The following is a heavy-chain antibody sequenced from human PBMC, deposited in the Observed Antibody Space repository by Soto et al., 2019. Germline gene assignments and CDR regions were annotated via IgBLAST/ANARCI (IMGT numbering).Heavy chain of an antibody. J-gene: IGHJ2*01. Sequence: ASVKVSCKVSGYTLTELSMHWVRQAPGKGLEWMGGFDPEDGETIYAQKFQGRVTMTEDTSTDTAYMELSSLRSEDTAVYYCATDLDSSSSGYWYFDLWGRGTLVTVSS. CDR3: ATDLDSSSSGYWYFDL. D-gene: IGHD6-6*01. CDR1: GYTLTELS. V-gene: IGHV1-24*01. CDR2: FDPEDGET.